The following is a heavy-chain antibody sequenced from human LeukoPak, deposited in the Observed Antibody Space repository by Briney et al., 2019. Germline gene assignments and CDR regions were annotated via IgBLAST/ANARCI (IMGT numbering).Heavy chain of an antibody. D-gene: IGHD1-26*01. V-gene: IGHV5-51*01. J-gene: IGHJ3*02. Sequence: GESLKISCKSSGVTFTNYWIAWVRQMPGKGLEWMGIIYPGDSDTRYSPSFQGQVTISADKSISTAYLQWSSLKASDTAMYYCAREWEPDAFDIWGQGTMVTVSS. CDR3: AREWEPDAFDI. CDR2: IYPGDSDT. CDR1: GVTFTNYW.